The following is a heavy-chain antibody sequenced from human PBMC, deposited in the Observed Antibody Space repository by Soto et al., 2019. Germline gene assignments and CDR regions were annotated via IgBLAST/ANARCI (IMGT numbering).Heavy chain of an antibody. D-gene: IGHD3-22*01. V-gene: IGHV3-23*01. CDR1: GFTFSSYA. CDR2: ISGSAATT. CDR3: ARDRSYYDSSSSNSPPY. Sequence: GGSLRLSCAASGFTFSSYAMNWVRQAPGKGLEWVSAISGSAATTHFADSVKGRFTISRDNSKNTLYLQMNSLRAEDTAVYYCARDRSYYDSSSSNSPPYWGQGTLVTVSS. J-gene: IGHJ4*02.